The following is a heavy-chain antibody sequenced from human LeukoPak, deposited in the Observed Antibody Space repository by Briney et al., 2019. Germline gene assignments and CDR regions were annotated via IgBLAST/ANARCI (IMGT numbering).Heavy chain of an antibody. V-gene: IGHV3-30*18. CDR1: GFTFSSFG. CDR2: ISYDGTTK. D-gene: IGHD5-24*01. J-gene: IGHJ4*02. CDR3: AKDLRWMRAYYFDS. Sequence: GRSLRLSCAASGFTFSSFGMHWVRQAPGQGLEWMAFISYDGTTKFHSDSVRGRFTISRDNSKNALFLKMNSLRADDTAVYFCAKDLRWMRAYYFDSWGQGTLVTVSS.